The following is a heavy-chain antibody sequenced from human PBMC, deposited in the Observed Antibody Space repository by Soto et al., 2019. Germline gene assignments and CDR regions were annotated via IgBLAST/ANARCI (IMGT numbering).Heavy chain of an antibody. CDR2: MSYAGSYK. D-gene: IGHD6-6*01. V-gene: IGHV3-30*18. CDR3: AKEMYPRTVLDSSSPWGDY. CDR1: GFTFSDYG. Sequence: VGSLRLSCAVSGFTFSDYGMHWVRQAPGKGLEWVVVMSYAGSYKYYADSVKGRFTISRDLSGNTLFLQMNSLRLEDTAVYFCAKEMYPRTVLDSSSPWGDYWGQGTLVTVSS. J-gene: IGHJ4*02.